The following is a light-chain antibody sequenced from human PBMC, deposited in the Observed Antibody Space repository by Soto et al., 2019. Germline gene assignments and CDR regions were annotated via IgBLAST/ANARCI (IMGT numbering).Light chain of an antibody. V-gene: IGKV3-20*01. Sequence: EIVLNQSPGTLSLSPGERATLSCRASQSVSSSYLAWYQQKPGQAPRLLIYGASSRATGIPDRFSGSGSGTDFTLTISRLEPEDFAVYYCQQHGSSPITFGQGTRLEIK. CDR2: GAS. CDR3: QQHGSSPIT. CDR1: QSVSSSY. J-gene: IGKJ5*01.